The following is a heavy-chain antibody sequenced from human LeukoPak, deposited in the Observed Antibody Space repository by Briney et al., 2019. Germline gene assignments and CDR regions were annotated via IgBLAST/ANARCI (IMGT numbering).Heavy chain of an antibody. Sequence: SQTLSLTCTVSGGSISSGGYYWRWIRQHPGKGLEWIGYIYYSGSTYYNPSLKSRVTISVDTSKNQFSLKLSSVTAADTAVYYCARGHGGVVFDYWGQGTLVTVSS. CDR2: IYYSGST. J-gene: IGHJ4*02. V-gene: IGHV4-31*03. CDR1: GGSISSGGYY. D-gene: IGHD3-16*01. CDR3: ARGHGGVVFDY.